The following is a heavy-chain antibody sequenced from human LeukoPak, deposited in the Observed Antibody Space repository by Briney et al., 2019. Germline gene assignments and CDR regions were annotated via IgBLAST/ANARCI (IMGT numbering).Heavy chain of an antibody. CDR3: ARQNTDITTSDV. V-gene: IGHV6-1*01. Sequence: SQTLSLTCAISGDSVSRNSATWNWIRQSPSRGLEWLGRTFYTSKWYNEYAESVKSRITIIADTSKNQVSLQLNSVTSEDTAIYYCARQNTDITTSDVWGQGTTVTVSS. J-gene: IGHJ6*02. CDR1: GDSVSRNSAT. D-gene: IGHD1-1*01. CDR2: TFYTSKWYN.